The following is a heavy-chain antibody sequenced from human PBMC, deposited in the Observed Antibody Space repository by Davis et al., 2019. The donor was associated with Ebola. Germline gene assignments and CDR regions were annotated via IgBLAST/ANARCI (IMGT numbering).Heavy chain of an antibody. CDR3: ARLRGGYWFGEWGIDY. CDR1: GGSVSSGSYY. Sequence: PSETLSLTCTVSGGSVSSGSYYWSWIRQPPGKGLEWIGYIYYSGSTNYNPSLKSRVTISVDTSKNQFSLKLSSVTAADTAVHYCARLRGGYWFGEWGIDYWGQGTLVTVSS. D-gene: IGHD3-10*01. V-gene: IGHV4-61*01. J-gene: IGHJ4*02. CDR2: IYYSGST.